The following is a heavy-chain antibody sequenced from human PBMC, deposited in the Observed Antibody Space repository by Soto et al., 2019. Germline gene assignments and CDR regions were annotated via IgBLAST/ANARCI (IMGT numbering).Heavy chain of an antibody. Sequence: WETLSLTCTVSGGSISSSSYYWGWIRQPPGKGLEWIGSIYYSGSTYYNPSLKSRVTISVDTSKNQFSLKLSSVTAADTAVYYCARLVRLDYWGQGTLVTVSS. CDR1: GGSISSSSYY. CDR3: ARLVRLDY. V-gene: IGHV4-39*01. J-gene: IGHJ4*02. CDR2: IYYSGST.